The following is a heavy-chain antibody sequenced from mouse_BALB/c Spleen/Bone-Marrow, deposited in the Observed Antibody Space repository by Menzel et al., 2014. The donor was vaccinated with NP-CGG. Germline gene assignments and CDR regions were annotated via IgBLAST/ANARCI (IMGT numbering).Heavy chain of an antibody. J-gene: IGHJ2*01. V-gene: IGHV5-9-2*01. D-gene: IGHD1-1*01. CDR1: RFTFSSYG. Sequence: EVQVVESGGGLVKPGGSLKLSCAASRFTFSSYGMSWVRQTPEKRLEWVATISGGGSYTYYPDSVKGRFTISRDNAKNNLYLQMSSLRSEDTALYYCARRYGSSYFDYWGQGTTLTVSS. CDR2: ISGGGSYT. CDR3: ARRYGSSYFDY.